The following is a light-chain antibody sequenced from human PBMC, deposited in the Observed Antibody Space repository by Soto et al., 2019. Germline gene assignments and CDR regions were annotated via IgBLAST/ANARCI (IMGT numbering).Light chain of an antibody. V-gene: IGKV3-20*01. CDR1: QSVSSSY. J-gene: IGKJ1*01. CDR3: QQYGSSPT. CDR2: GTS. Sequence: IVLTHSPGTLSFSPGEIATLSFRASQSVSSSYLAWYQQKPGQAPRLLIFGTSSRATGIPDRFNGSGYRTDFTLTITRLEPEDFAVYYCQQYGSSPTFGQGTKVDI.